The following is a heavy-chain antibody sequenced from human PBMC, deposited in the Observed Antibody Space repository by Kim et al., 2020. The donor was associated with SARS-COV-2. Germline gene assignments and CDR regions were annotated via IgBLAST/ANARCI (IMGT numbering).Heavy chain of an antibody. CDR2: INPSGGST. D-gene: IGHD3-10*01. CDR3: ARSGRNLLWFGELQPQYFDY. CDR1: GYTFTSYY. V-gene: IGHV1-46*01. Sequence: ASVKVSCKASGYTFTSYYMHWVRQAPGQGLEWMGIINPSGGSTSYAQKFQGRVTMTRDTSTSTVYMELSSLRSEDTAVYYCARSGRNLLWFGELQPQYFDYWGQGTLVTVSS. J-gene: IGHJ4*02.